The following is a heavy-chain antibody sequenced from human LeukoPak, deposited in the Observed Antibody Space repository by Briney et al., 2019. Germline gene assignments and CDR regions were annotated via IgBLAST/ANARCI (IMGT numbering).Heavy chain of an antibody. Sequence: SETLSPTCAVSGGSISSYSWSWIRQPPGKGLEWIGYIYDSGSTNYNPSLKSRVTISVATSKNQFSLKLSSVTAADTAVYYCARVIYYYDSSGYYTYYFDYWGQGTLVTVSS. CDR3: ARVIYYYDSSGYYTYYFDY. V-gene: IGHV4-59*01. CDR2: IYDSGST. CDR1: GGSISSYS. D-gene: IGHD3-22*01. J-gene: IGHJ4*02.